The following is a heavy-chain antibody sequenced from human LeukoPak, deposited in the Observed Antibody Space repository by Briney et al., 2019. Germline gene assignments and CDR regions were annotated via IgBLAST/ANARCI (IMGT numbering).Heavy chain of an antibody. D-gene: IGHD1-26*01. CDR1: GFIFGDYA. J-gene: IGHJ4*02. V-gene: IGHV3-49*04. CDR2: IRSTAYGGTA. CDR3: TRALTARGATYFSDF. Sequence: GGSLRLSCTGSGFIFGDYALSWVRQAPGKGLEWVGFIRSTAYGGTAEYGASVKGRVTISRDNYKSTAYLQMNSLKTEDTAFYYCTRALTARGATYFSDFWGQGTLVTVSS.